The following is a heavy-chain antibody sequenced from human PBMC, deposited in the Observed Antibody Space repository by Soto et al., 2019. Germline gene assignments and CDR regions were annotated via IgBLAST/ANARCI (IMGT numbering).Heavy chain of an antibody. D-gene: IGHD5-18*01. V-gene: IGHV3-30-3*01. CDR1: GFTFSSYA. Sequence: QVQLVESGGGVVQPGRSLRLSCAASGFTFSSYAMHWVRQAPGKGLEWVAVISYDGSNKYYADSVKGRFTISRDNSKNTRYLQMNSLRDEDTAVYYCARGTQYSYGYDLLDYWGQGTLVTVSS. CDR3: ARGTQYSYGYDLLDY. J-gene: IGHJ4*02. CDR2: ISYDGSNK.